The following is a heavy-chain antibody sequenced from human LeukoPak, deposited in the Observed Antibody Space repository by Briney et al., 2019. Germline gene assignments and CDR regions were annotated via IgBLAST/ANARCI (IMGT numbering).Heavy chain of an antibody. J-gene: IGHJ4*02. D-gene: IGHD6-19*01. CDR1: GGSFSGYY. CDR2: INQSGRT. V-gene: IGHV4-34*01. Sequence: PETLSLTCGVYGGSFSGYYWSWIRQPPGRGLEWIGEINQSGRTNYNPSLKSRVTISVDTSKNQFSLKLTSVTAADTGVYYCATKHSVAVAANPPYFDYWGQGTLVTVSS. CDR3: ATKHSVAVAANPPYFDY.